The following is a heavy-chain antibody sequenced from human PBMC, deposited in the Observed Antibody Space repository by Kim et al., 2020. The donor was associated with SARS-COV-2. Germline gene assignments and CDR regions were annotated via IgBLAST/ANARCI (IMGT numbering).Heavy chain of an antibody. V-gene: IGHV1-18*01. J-gene: IGHJ4*02. CDR3: ARGNIAAAGHFDY. Sequence: AQELQGRVTMTTDTSTSTAYMELRSLRSDDTAVYYCARGNIAAAGHFDYWGQGTLVTVPS. D-gene: IGHD6-13*01.